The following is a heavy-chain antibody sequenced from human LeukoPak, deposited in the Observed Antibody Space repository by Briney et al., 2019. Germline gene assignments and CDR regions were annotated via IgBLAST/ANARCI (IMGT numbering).Heavy chain of an antibody. CDR3: ARESGDTAMVWDY. V-gene: IGHV4-61*02. J-gene: IGHJ4*02. Sequence: SETLSLTCTVSGDSISSGDYYWSWIRQPAGKGLEWIGRISSSGSTNYNPSLKSRVTISVDTSKNQFSLKLRSVTAADTAVYYCARESGDTAMVWDYWGQGTLVTVSS. CDR1: GDSISSGDYY. CDR2: ISSSGST. D-gene: IGHD5-18*01.